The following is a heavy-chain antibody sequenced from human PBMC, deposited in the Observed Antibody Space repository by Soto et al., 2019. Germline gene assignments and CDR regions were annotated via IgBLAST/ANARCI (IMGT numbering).Heavy chain of an antibody. D-gene: IGHD6-19*01. CDR1: GGTFSSYA. CDR3: ARIAVAGLFFDY. CDR2: IIPIFGTA. Sequence: ASVKVSCKASGGTFSSYAISWVRQAPGQGLEWMGGIIPIFGTANYAQKFQGRVTITADESTSTAYMELSSLRSEDTAVYYCARIAVAGLFFDYWGQGTLVTVSS. J-gene: IGHJ4*02. V-gene: IGHV1-69*13.